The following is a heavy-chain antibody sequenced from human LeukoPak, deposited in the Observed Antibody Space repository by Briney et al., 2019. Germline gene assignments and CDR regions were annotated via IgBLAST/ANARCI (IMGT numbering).Heavy chain of an antibody. Sequence: GGSLRLSCAASGFTFSSYEMNWVRQAPGKGLEWVSYISSSGSTIYYADSVKGRFTISRDNAKNSLYLQMNSLTAEDTAVYYCARVGYSGRNYYFDYWGQGTLVTVSS. D-gene: IGHD5-12*01. CDR3: ARVGYSGRNYYFDY. CDR1: GFTFSSYE. J-gene: IGHJ4*02. V-gene: IGHV3-48*03. CDR2: ISSSGSTI.